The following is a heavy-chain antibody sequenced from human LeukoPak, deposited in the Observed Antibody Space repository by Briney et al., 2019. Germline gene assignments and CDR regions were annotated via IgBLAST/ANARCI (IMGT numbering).Heavy chain of an antibody. D-gene: IGHD3-10*01. Sequence: ASVKVSCKASGYTFTSYAMNWVRQAPGQRLEWMGWINAGNGNTKYSQKFQGRVTITRDTSASTAYMELSSLRSEDTAVYYCARDNFPYGTGERAFDIWGQGTMVTVSS. V-gene: IGHV1-3*01. J-gene: IGHJ3*02. CDR2: INAGNGNT. CDR3: ARDNFPYGTGERAFDI. CDR1: GYTFTSYA.